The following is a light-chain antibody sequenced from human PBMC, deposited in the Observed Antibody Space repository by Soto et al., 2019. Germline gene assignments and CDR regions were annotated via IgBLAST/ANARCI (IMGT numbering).Light chain of an antibody. CDR3: HQAHTFPHT. V-gene: IGKV1D-12*01. CDR2: GVS. J-gene: IGKJ3*01. Sequence: IQMTQSPSSVSASVGDTVTITCRANQDLDQWLAWYQQKPGKAPKLLIYGVSSLEREVPSRFSGSRSGTDFTLTISSLQPEDVATYYCHQAHTFPHTVGPGTRV. CDR1: QDLDQW.